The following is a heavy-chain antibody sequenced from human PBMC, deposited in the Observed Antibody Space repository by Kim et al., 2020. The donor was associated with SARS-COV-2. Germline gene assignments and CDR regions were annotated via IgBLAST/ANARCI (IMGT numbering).Heavy chain of an antibody. J-gene: IGHJ4*02. CDR3: ARDQGVGAANY. D-gene: IGHD1-26*01. CDR2: P. Sequence: PPYARGFTGRFVFSLDTSVSTAYLQISSLKAEDTAVYYCARDQGVGAANYWGQGTLVTVSS. V-gene: IGHV7-4-1*02.